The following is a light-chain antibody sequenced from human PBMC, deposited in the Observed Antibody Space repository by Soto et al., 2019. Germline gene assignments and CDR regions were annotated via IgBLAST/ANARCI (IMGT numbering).Light chain of an antibody. V-gene: IGLV2-23*01. J-gene: IGLJ2*01. CDR2: EGS. CDR3: CSYARSSTFVV. CDR1: SSDVGSYSL. Sequence: QSALTQPASVSGSPGQSITISCTGTSSDVGSYSLVSWYQQHPGKAPKLMIYEGSKRPSGVSNRFSGSKSGNTASLTISGLQPEDEADYYCCSYARSSTFVVFGGGTQLTVL.